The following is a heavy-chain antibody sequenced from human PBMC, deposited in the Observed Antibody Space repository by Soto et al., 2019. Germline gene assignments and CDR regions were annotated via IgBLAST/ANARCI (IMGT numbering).Heavy chain of an antibody. V-gene: IGHV3-30-3*01. Sequence: QPGGSLRLSCAASGFTFSSYAMHWVRQAPGKGLEWVAVISYDGSNKYYADSVKGRFTISRDNSKNTLYLQMNSLRAEDTAVYYCARDLGPLPAAKGVYYYGMDVWGQGTTVTVSS. CDR1: GFTFSSYA. CDR3: ARDLGPLPAAKGVYYYGMDV. CDR2: ISYDGSNK. D-gene: IGHD2-2*01. J-gene: IGHJ6*02.